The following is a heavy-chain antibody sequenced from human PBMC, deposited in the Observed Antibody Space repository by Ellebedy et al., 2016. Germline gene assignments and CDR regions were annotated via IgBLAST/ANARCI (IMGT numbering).Heavy chain of an antibody. CDR1: GGSISSYY. Sequence: SETLSLTCTVSGGSISSYYWSWIRQPPGKGLEWIGSIYYSGSTYYNPSLKSRVTISVDTSKNQFSLKLSSVTAADTAVYYCATSIKGYYYDSSGYYWGQGTLVTVSS. CDR2: IYYSGST. D-gene: IGHD3-22*01. CDR3: ATSIKGYYYDSSGYY. V-gene: IGHV4-59*05. J-gene: IGHJ4*02.